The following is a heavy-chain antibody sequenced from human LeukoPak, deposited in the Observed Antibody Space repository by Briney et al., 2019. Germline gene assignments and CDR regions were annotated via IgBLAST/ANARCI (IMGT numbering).Heavy chain of an antibody. CDR3: ARDYYDSSGYCFDY. CDR1: GYTFTSYA. D-gene: IGHD3-22*01. Sequence: ASVTVSCTASGYTFTSYAMHWVRQAPGQRLEWMGWINAGNGNTKYSQKFQGRVTITRDTSASTAYMELSSLRSEDTAVYYCARDYYDSSGYCFDYWGQGTLVTVSS. V-gene: IGHV1-3*01. J-gene: IGHJ4*02. CDR2: INAGNGNT.